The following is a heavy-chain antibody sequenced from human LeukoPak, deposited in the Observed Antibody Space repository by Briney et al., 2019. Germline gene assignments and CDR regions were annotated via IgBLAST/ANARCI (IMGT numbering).Heavy chain of an antibody. Sequence: GASVKVSCKASGYTFTSYDINWVRQATGQGLEWMGWMNPNSGNTGYAQKFQGRVTMTRNTSISTAYMELSSLRSEDTAVYCCARGRGARGWFDSWGQGTLVTVSS. CDR1: GYTFTSYD. J-gene: IGHJ5*01. CDR2: MNPNSGNT. V-gene: IGHV1-8*01. CDR3: ARGRGARGWFDS.